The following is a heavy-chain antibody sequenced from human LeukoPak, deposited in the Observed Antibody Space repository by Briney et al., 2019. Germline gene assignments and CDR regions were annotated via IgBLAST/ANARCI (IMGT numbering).Heavy chain of an antibody. CDR2: IYYSGST. V-gene: IGHV4-59*13. J-gene: IGHJ4*02. CDR1: GVSISSYY. D-gene: IGHD3-22*01. CDR3: ARVPDSSGYYYFDY. Sequence: SETLSLTCTVSGVSISSYYWSWIRQPPGKGLEWIGYIYYSGSTNYNPSLKSRVTISVDTSKNQFSLKLSSVTAADTAVYYCARVPDSSGYYYFDYWGQGTLVTVSS.